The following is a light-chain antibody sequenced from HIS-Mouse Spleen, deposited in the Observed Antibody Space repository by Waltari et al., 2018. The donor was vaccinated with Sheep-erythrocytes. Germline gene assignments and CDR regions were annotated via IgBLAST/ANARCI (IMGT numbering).Light chain of an antibody. Sequence: SYVLTQPPSVSVAPGKTARITWGGNNIGSTSVQWYQQEPGQAPGLVVYDDSDRPSGIPERFSGSNSGNTATLTISRVEAGDEADYYCQVWDSSSDHWVFGGGTKLTVL. CDR3: QVWDSSSDHWV. CDR1: NIGSTS. J-gene: IGLJ3*02. V-gene: IGLV3-21*03. CDR2: DDS.